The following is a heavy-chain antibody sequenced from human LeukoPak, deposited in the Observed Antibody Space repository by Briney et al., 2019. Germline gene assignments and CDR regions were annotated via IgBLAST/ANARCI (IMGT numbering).Heavy chain of an antibody. J-gene: IGHJ6*02. D-gene: IGHD4-11*01. CDR3: ARTYSNPHGMDV. Sequence: PSETLSLTCTVSGGSNSSSYWNWIRQPPGKGLEWIGYIHYSGSTNYNPSLKSRITISVDTSKNQFSLKLSSVTAADTAVYYCARTYSNPHGMDVWGQGTTVTVSS. CDR2: IHYSGST. CDR1: GGSNSSSY. V-gene: IGHV4-59*01.